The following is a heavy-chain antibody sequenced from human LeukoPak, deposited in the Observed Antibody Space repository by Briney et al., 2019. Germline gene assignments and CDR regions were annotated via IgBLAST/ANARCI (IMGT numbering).Heavy chain of an antibody. CDR2: IYYSGST. Sequence: SETLSLTCTVSGGSISSYYWSWIRQPPPKGLEWIGYIYYSGSTNYSPSLKSRVTISVDTSKNQFSLKLSSVTAADTAVYYCARAFSSGWYPYSIGGLWFDYWGQGTLVTVSS. J-gene: IGHJ4*02. CDR1: GGSISSYY. D-gene: IGHD6-19*01. CDR3: ARAFSSGWYPYSIGGLWFDY. V-gene: IGHV4-59*01.